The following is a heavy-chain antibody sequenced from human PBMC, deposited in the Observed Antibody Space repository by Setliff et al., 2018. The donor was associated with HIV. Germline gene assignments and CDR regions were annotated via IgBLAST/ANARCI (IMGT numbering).Heavy chain of an antibody. V-gene: IGHV3-66*01. CDR1: GFTVSGNY. CDR2: IYSGSST. J-gene: IGHJ3*02. CDR3: ARATYSSSWYKGLGAFDI. D-gene: IGHD6-13*01. Sequence: PGGSLRLSCAASGFTVSGNYMNWVRQAPGKGLERVSVIYSGSSTYYADSVKGRFTISRENSKNTLYLQMNSLRAEDTAVYYCARATYSSSWYKGLGAFDIWGQGTMVTVSS.